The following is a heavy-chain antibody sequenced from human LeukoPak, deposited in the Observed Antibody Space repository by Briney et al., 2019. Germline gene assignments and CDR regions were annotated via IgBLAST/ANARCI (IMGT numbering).Heavy chain of an antibody. Sequence: GGSLRLSCAASGFTFSSYGMHWVRQAPGKGLEWVAVIWYDGSNKYYADSVEGRFTISRDNSKNTPYLQMNSLRAEDTAVYYCARGSRYGDYRDYFDYWGQGTLVTVSS. CDR2: IWYDGSNK. V-gene: IGHV3-33*01. D-gene: IGHD4-17*01. CDR3: ARGSRYGDYRDYFDY. CDR1: GFTFSSYG. J-gene: IGHJ4*02.